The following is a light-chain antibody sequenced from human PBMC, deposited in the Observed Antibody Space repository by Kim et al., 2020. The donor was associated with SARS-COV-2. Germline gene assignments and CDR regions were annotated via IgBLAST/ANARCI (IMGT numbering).Light chain of an antibody. Sequence: SVALGQTVRITCRGDSLRNYYASWYQQKPVQAPVLVFYGKNNRPSGIPHRFSGSSSRDTATLTITGTQAEDEADYYCNSRDSSGVVFGGGTKVTVL. CDR1: SLRNYY. J-gene: IGLJ2*01. V-gene: IGLV3-19*01. CDR2: GKN. CDR3: NSRDSSGVV.